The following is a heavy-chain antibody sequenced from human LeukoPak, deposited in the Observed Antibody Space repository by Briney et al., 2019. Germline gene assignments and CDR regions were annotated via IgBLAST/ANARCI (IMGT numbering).Heavy chain of an antibody. CDR2: IRLDGSNK. CDR1: GFTFSSYG. Sequence: PGGSLRLSCAASGFTFSSYGMHWVRQAPGKGLEWVAFIRLDGSNKYYADSVKGRFTISRDNSKNTLYLQMNSLRAEDTGLYYCARADGDYWGPGTLVTVSS. V-gene: IGHV3-30*02. D-gene: IGHD6-6*01. J-gene: IGHJ4*02. CDR3: ARADGDY.